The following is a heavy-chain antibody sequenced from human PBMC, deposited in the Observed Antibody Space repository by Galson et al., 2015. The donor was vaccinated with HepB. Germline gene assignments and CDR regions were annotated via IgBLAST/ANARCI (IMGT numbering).Heavy chain of an antibody. J-gene: IGHJ4*02. CDR3: ARERVGSSRWELLY. D-gene: IGHD1-26*01. Sequence: SVKVSCKASGYTFTGYYMHWVRQAPGRGLEWMGWINPNSGGTNYAQKFQGWVTMTRDTSISTAYMELSRLRSDDTAVYYCARERVGSSRWELLYWGQGTLVTVSS. CDR2: INPNSGGT. CDR1: GYTFTGYY. V-gene: IGHV1-2*04.